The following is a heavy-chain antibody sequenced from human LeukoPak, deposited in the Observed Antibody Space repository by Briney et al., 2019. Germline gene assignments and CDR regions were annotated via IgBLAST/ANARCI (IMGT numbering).Heavy chain of an antibody. J-gene: IGHJ4*02. D-gene: IGHD3-3*01. Sequence: PSETLSLTCTVSGGSISSYYWSWIRQPPGKGLEWIGYIYYSGSTYYNPSLKSRVTISVDTSKNQFSLKLSSVTAADTAVYYCARDLNSGITVTLWGQGTLVTVSS. CDR1: GGSISSYY. V-gene: IGHV4-30-4*08. CDR3: ARDLNSGITVTL. CDR2: IYYSGST.